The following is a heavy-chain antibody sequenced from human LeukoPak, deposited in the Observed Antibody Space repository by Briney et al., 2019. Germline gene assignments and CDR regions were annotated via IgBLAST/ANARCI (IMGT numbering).Heavy chain of an antibody. CDR1: GGTFSSYA. V-gene: IGHV1-69*05. Sequence: GASVKVSCKASGGTFSSYAISWVRQAPGQGLEWMGRIIPIFGTADYAQKFQGRVTITTDESTSTAYMELSSLRSEDTAMYYCHYYDSSGYVDYWGQGTLVTVSS. J-gene: IGHJ4*02. CDR2: IIPIFGTA. D-gene: IGHD3-22*01. CDR3: HYYDSSGYVDY.